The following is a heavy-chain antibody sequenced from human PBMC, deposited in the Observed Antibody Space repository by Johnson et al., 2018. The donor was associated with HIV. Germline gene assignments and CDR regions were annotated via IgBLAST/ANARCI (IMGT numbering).Heavy chain of an antibody. Sequence: QVQLVESGGGVVQPGGSLRLSCAASGFTFSSYGMHLVRQAPGKGLEWVAFIRYDGSNKYFADSVKGRFTISRDNAKNSLYLQMNSLRAEDTAFYYCARSRGGSSEDAVDIWGQGTMVTVSS. J-gene: IGHJ3*02. CDR3: ARSRGGSSEDAVDI. CDR2: IRYDGSNK. V-gene: IGHV3-30*02. CDR1: GFTFSSYG. D-gene: IGHD1-26*01.